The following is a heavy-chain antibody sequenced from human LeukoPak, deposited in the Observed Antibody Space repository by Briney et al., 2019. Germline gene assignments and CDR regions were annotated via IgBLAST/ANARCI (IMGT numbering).Heavy chain of an antibody. CDR1: GASITSSSFY. CDR3: ASYKVGVTWYFDY. J-gene: IGHJ4*02. V-gene: IGHV4-39*01. D-gene: IGHD1-26*01. Sequence: PSETLSLTCTVSGASITSSSFYWGWIRQPPGKGLEWIANIYYTGSTYYNPSLKSRVTLSVDTSKNQFSLKLSSVTAADTAVYFCASYKVGVTWYFDYWGQGTLVTVSS. CDR2: IYYTGST.